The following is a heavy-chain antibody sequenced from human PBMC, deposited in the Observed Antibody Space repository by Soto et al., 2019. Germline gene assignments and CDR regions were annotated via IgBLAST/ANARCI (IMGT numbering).Heavy chain of an antibody. CDR3: AKIPRGGSSFI. D-gene: IGHD6-6*01. V-gene: IGHV3-23*01. J-gene: IGHJ4*02. Sequence: GGSLGLSCAASGFSFSSYAMRWVRQAPGKGLEWVSAISGSGGSTYYADSVKGRFTISRDNSKNTLYLQMNSLRAEDTAVYYCAKIPRGGSSFIWGQGTLVTVSS. CDR2: ISGSGGST. CDR1: GFSFSSYA.